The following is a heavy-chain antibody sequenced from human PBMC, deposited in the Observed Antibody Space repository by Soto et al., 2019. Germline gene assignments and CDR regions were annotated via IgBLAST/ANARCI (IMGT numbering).Heavy chain of an antibody. D-gene: IGHD3-10*01. Sequence: GGSLRLSCAASGFTFSSYWMHWVRQAPGKGLVWVSRINSDGSTTNYADSVTGRFTISRDNAKNTLYLQLNSLRAEDTAVYYCSCGSGSYYTNWFDPWGQGTLVTVSS. J-gene: IGHJ5*02. CDR2: INSDGSTT. CDR3: SCGSGSYYTNWFDP. CDR1: GFTFSSYW. V-gene: IGHV3-74*01.